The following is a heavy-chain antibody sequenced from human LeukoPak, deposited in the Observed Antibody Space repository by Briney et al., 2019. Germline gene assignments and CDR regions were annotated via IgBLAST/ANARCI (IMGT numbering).Heavy chain of an antibody. CDR3: ARCSTCARSSGYYDAFDI. V-gene: IGHV5-51*01. Sequence: GESLKISCKDSGGYWIGWVRQMPGKGLEWMGIIYPGASDIRYSPSFQGQVTISADGSISTAYLQWSSLKASDTAMYYCARCSTCARSSGYYDAFDIWGHGTMVTVSS. CDR2: IYPGASDI. J-gene: IGHJ3*02. D-gene: IGHD3-22*01. CDR1: GGYW.